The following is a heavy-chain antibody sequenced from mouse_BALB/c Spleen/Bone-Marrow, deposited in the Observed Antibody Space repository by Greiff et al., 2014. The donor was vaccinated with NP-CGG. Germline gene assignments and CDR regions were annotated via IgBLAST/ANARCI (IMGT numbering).Heavy chain of an antibody. V-gene: IGHV1-5*01. Sequence: EVMLVESGTVLARPGASVKMSCKASGYSFTSYWMHWVKQRPGQGLEWIGAIYPGNSDTSYNQKFKGKAKLTAVTSANTAYMELSSLTNEDSAVYYCTRFGSSYDWYFDVWGAGTTVTVSS. D-gene: IGHD1-1*01. CDR2: IYPGNSDT. CDR3: TRFGSSYDWYFDV. CDR1: GYSFTSYW. J-gene: IGHJ1*01.